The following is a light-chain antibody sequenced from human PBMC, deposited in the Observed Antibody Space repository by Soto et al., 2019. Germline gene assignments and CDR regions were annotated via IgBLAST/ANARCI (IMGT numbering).Light chain of an antibody. J-gene: IGLJ1*01. CDR3: AAGEAGLTGPF. CDR1: SSNIGSNV. Sequence: QSVLTQPPSASGTPGHRVTISCSGSSSNIGSNVLNWYQQLPGTAPKLLIYSNNQRPSGVPDRFSGSKSGTSASLAISGLQSDEGAVYYWAAGEAGLTGPFFGSGTKVTVL. V-gene: IGLV1-44*01. CDR2: SNN.